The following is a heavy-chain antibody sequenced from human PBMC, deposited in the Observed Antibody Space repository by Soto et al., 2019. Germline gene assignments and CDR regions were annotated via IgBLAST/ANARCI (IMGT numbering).Heavy chain of an antibody. CDR3: TTDITWDAFDI. CDR2: NKSKTDGGTT. CDR1: GFTFSNAW. Sequence: GGSLRLSCAASGFTFSNAWMSWVRQAPGKGLEWVGRNKSKTDGGTTDYAAPVKGRFTISRDDSKNTLYLEMNSLKTEDTAVYYCTTDITWDAFDIWGQGTMVTVSS. D-gene: IGHD1-20*01. J-gene: IGHJ3*02. V-gene: IGHV3-15*01.